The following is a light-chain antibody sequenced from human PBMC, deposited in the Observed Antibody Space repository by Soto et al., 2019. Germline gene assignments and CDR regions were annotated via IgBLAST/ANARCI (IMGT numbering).Light chain of an antibody. CDR2: GAS. V-gene: IGKV3D-15*01. CDR3: QPYNSWPLT. J-gene: IGKJ4*01. Sequence: EVGMTRSPAFLSVSPGERATLSCRASQSVSSTLAWYQQKPGQAPRLLISGASTRATGIPARFSGSGSGTDFTLTISSLQSEDFALYYCQPYNSWPLTFGGGTKVDIK. CDR1: QSVSST.